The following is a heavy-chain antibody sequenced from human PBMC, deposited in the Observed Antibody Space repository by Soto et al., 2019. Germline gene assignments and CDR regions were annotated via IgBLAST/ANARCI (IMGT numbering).Heavy chain of an antibody. CDR2: ISSSGFRT. CDR3: AKDQYSSGWFPI. V-gene: IGHV3-23*01. CDR1: RFTFSSYD. J-gene: IGHJ3*02. D-gene: IGHD6-19*01. Sequence: GGSLRLSCAASRFTFSSYDMTWVRQAPGKGLEWVSTISSSGFRTHYADSVQGRFTVSRDNSKNTLYLQINSLRAEDTTVYYCAKDQYSSGWFPIWGQGTMVTVSS.